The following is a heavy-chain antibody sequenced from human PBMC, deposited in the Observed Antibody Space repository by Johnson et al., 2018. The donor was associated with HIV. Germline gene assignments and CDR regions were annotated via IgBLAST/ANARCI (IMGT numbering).Heavy chain of an antibody. V-gene: IGHV3-30*04. J-gene: IGHJ3*02. D-gene: IGHD2-2*01. Sequence: VQLVESGGGVVQPGRSLRLSCAATGFTLRTYGMHWVRQAPGKGLEWVAVMSFDGVTRYYADSVKGRFTISRDNSKNTLYLQMNSLRAEDAAVYYCARAGIVVLPAGAFDIWGQGTMVSVSS. CDR1: GFTLRTYG. CDR3: ARAGIVVLPAGAFDI. CDR2: MSFDGVTR.